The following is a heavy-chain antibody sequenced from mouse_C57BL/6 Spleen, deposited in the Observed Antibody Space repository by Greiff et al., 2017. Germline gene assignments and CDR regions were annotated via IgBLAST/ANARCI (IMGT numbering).Heavy chain of an antibody. CDR1: GYTFTDYE. Sequence: SGAELVRPGASVTLSCKASGYTFTDYEMHWVKQTPVHGLEWIGAIDPETGGTAYNQKFKGKAILTADKSSSTAYMELRSLTSEDSAVYYCTRSYGLAYWGQGTLVTVSA. CDR2: IDPETGGT. CDR3: TRSYGLAY. D-gene: IGHD1-1*02. V-gene: IGHV1-15*01. J-gene: IGHJ3*01.